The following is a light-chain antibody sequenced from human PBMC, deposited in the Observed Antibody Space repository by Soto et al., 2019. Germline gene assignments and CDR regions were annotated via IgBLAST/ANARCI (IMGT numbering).Light chain of an antibody. Sequence: EIVLTQSPGTLSLSPGERATLSCRASQSVSSSYLAWDQQKPGQAPMLLIYGASSRATGITDRFSGSGSVTDFTLTSSILEPEYFAVYYCQQYCSLPPITFGPGTKVDIK. CDR2: GAS. CDR3: QQYCSLPPIT. J-gene: IGKJ3*01. V-gene: IGKV3-20*01. CDR1: QSVSSSY.